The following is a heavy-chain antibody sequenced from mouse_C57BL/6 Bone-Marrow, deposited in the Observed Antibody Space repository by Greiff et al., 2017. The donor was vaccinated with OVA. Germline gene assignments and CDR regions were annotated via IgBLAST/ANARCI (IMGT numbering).Heavy chain of an antibody. Sequence: QVQLQQPGAELVKPGASVKMSCKASGYTFTSYWITWVKQRPGQGLEWIGDIYPSSGSTNYNEKFKSKATLTVDTSSSTAYMQLSSLTSEDSAVYYCARRGLRRGYAMDYWGQGTSVTVSS. D-gene: IGHD2-4*01. V-gene: IGHV1-55*01. CDR1: GYTFTSYW. J-gene: IGHJ4*01. CDR3: ARRGLRRGYAMDY. CDR2: IYPSSGST.